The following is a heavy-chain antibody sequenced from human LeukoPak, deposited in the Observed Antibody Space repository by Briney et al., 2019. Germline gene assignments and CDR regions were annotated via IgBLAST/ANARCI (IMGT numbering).Heavy chain of an antibody. CDR2: IIPIFGTA. V-gene: IGHV1-69*13. CDR3: ARDSSEFRSLIPH. D-gene: IGHD2-21*01. Sequence: ASVKVSCKASGGTLSNYAISWVRQAPGRGLEWMGGIIPIFGTAKYAQKFQGRVTITADESTSTAYMELRSLRSEDTAVYYCARDSSEFRSLIPHWGQGTLVTVSS. J-gene: IGHJ1*01. CDR1: GGTLSNYA.